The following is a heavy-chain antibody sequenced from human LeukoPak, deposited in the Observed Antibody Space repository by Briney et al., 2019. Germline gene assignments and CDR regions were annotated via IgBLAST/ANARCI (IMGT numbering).Heavy chain of an antibody. CDR1: GYSFTGYY. CDR3: ARAPAPVKYNLDY. D-gene: IGHD1-14*01. CDR2: ISPNSGAT. J-gene: IGHJ4*02. V-gene: IGHV1-2*02. Sequence: ASVKVSCKASGYSFTGYYMHWVRQAPGQGLEWMGWISPNSGATSYAQKFQGRVTLTKDTSLSAAYMELSRLTSDDTAVYYCARAPAPVKYNLDYWSQGTLVTVSS.